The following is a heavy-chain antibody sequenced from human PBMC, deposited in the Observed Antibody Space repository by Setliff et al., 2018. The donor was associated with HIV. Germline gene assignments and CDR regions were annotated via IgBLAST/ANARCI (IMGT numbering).Heavy chain of an antibody. V-gene: IGHV3-7*01. J-gene: IGHJ6*01. CDR1: GFTLSGYW. CDR3: TRIPNCGGGSWCSHCNRYSQSTPAPSLGAGGSSPSSNYY. Sequence: GGSLRLSCAASGFTLSGYWLSWVRQAPGKGLEWVASIKQDGSEKYYVDSLKGRFAISRDNAKNSLYLQMNSLRAEDTAVYYCTRIPNCGGGSWCSHCNRYSQSTPAPSLGAGGSSPSSNYY. CDR2: IKQDGSEK. D-gene: IGHD2-15*01.